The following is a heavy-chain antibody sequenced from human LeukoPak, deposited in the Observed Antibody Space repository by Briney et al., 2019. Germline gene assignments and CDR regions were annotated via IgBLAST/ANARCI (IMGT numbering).Heavy chain of an antibody. CDR1: GYTFTSYD. V-gene: IGHV1-8*01. Sequence: ASVKVSCKASGYTFTSYDINWVRQATGQGLEWMGWMNPNSGNTGYAQKFQGRVTMTRNTSISTAYMELSSLRSDDTAVYYCASTFGSYYFQPYYYYMDVWGKGTTVTVSS. D-gene: IGHD1-26*01. J-gene: IGHJ6*03. CDR2: MNPNSGNT. CDR3: ASTFGSYYFQPYYYYMDV.